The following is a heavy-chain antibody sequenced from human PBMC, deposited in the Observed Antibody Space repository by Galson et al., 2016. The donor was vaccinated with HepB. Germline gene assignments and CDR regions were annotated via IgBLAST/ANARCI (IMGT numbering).Heavy chain of an antibody. CDR2: IYPGDSDT. J-gene: IGHJ4*02. CDR3: ARHPPRYDSMGYYYGRPDY. V-gene: IGHV5-51*01. Sequence: QSGAEVKKPGESLKISCKGSGYSFTNYWIAWVRQMPGKGLEWMGIIYPGDSDTRYRPSFQGQVTISADKSINAAYLQWNSLKASDTAMYYCARHPPRYDSMGYYYGRPDYWGQGTLVTVSS. D-gene: IGHD3-22*01. CDR1: GYSFTNYW.